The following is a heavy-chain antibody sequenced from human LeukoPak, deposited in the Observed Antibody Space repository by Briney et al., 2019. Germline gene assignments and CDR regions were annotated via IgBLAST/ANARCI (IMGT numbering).Heavy chain of an antibody. CDR3: ARDLFTVVTPGAFDI. J-gene: IGHJ3*02. Sequence: GGSLRLSCAASGFTFRGSGMHWVRQAPGKGLEWVTFIEYDGGINNYADSAKGRFTISRENSKNTLYLQMNSLRAEDTAVYYCARDLFTVVTPGAFDIWGQGTMVTVSS. V-gene: IGHV3-30*02. CDR2: IEYDGGIN. D-gene: IGHD4-23*01. CDR1: GFTFRGSG.